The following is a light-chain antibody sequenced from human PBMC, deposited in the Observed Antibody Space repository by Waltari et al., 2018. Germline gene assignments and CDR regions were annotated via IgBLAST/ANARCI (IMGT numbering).Light chain of an antibody. CDR2: GAS. J-gene: IGKJ4*01. CDR1: QSVSSA. V-gene: IGKV3-15*01. Sequence: TVMTQSPGTLSVSPGDRVTLSCRASQSVSSALAWYQQKPGQTPRLLIYGASTGVTAIPARFSGSGSGTEFTLTISSLQPEDFAVYYCQQYSNWPLTFGGGTKVEVK. CDR3: QQYSNWPLT.